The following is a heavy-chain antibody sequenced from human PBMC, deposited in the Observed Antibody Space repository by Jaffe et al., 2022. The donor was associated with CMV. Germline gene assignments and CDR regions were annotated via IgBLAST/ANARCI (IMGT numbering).Heavy chain of an antibody. CDR1: GFTFSSYA. V-gene: IGHV3-23*01. J-gene: IGHJ5*02. Sequence: EVQLLESGGGLVQPGGSLRLSCAASGFTFSSYAMSWVRQAPGKGLEWVSAISGSGGSTYYADSVKGRFTISRDNSKNTLYLQMNSLRAEDTAVYYCAKDAGRITIFGVDPHPFDPWGQGTLVTVSS. CDR3: AKDAGRITIFGVDPHPFDP. CDR2: ISGSGGST. D-gene: IGHD3-3*01.